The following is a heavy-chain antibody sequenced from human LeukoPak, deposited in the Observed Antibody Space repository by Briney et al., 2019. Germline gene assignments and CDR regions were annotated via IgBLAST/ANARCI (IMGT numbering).Heavy chain of an antibody. CDR3: ARHVGYDKPEQLDY. V-gene: IGHV3-66*04. Sequence: PGGSLRLSCAASGFTVSNNYMSWVRQAPGKGLEWVSGIYSDGSTYYSDSVKGRFTISRDYSKNTLYLQMNSLRVEDTAVYYCARHVGYDKPEQLDYWGQGTLVTVSS. D-gene: IGHD5-12*01. CDR2: IYSDGST. J-gene: IGHJ4*02. CDR1: GFTVSNNY.